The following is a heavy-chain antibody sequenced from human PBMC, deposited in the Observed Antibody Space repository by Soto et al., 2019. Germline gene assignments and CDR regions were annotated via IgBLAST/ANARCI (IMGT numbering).Heavy chain of an antibody. CDR3: ARGMTSSYRFYYYMDV. D-gene: IGHD3-16*02. Sequence: GGSLRLSCAASGFTFSSYWMSWVRQAPGKGLEWVANIKQDGSEKYYVDSVKGRFTISRDNAKNSLYLQMNSLRAEDTAVYYCARGMTSSYRFYYYMDVWGKGTTVTVSS. CDR2: IKQDGSEK. J-gene: IGHJ6*03. V-gene: IGHV3-7*01. CDR1: GFTFSSYW.